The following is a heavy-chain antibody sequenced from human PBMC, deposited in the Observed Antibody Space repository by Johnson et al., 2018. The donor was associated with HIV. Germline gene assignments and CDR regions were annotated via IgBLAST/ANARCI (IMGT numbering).Heavy chain of an antibody. CDR1: GFTFSSYG. Sequence: QMLLVESGGGVVQPGRSLRLSCAASGFTFSSYGMHWVRQAPGKGLEWVAVISYDGSNKYYADSVKGRFTISRDNSKNTLYLQMNSLRAEDTAVYYCARERSGTIAFEIWGQGTMVTVSS. D-gene: IGHD1-7*01. J-gene: IGHJ3*02. CDR3: ARERSGTIAFEI. V-gene: IGHV3-30*03. CDR2: ISYDGSNK.